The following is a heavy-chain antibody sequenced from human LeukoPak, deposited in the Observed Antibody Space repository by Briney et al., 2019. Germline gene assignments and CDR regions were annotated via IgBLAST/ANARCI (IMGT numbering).Heavy chain of an antibody. CDR1: GFTFSSYG. V-gene: IGHV3-30*18. CDR3: AKDGGSSWIDY. Sequence: GRSLRLSCAASGFTFSSYGMRSVRQAPGKGLEWVAVISYDGSNKYYADSVKGRFTISRDNSKNTLYLQMNSLRAEDTAVYYCAKDGGSSWIDYWGQGTLVTVSS. D-gene: IGHD6-13*01. J-gene: IGHJ4*02. CDR2: ISYDGSNK.